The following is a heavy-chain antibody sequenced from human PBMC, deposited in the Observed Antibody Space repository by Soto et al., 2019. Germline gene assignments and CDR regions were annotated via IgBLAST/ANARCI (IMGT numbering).Heavy chain of an antibody. CDR2: ISAYNGNT. V-gene: IGHV1-18*01. D-gene: IGHD2-2*01. Sequence: SVKVSCKASGYTFTSYGISWVRQAPGQGLEWMGWISAYNGNTNYAQKLQGRVTMTTDTSTSTAYMELRSLRSDDTAVYYCASYCSSTSCPDTDYGMDVWGQGTTVTVS. J-gene: IGHJ6*02. CDR1: GYTFTSYG. CDR3: ASYCSSTSCPDTDYGMDV.